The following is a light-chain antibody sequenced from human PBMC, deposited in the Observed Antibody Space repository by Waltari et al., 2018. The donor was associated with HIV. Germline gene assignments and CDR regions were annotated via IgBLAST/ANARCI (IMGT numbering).Light chain of an antibody. V-gene: IGKV1-5*03. CDR2: KAS. Sequence: DIHMTHSPSTLSAFIGDRVTITCPASQDVSNWLAWYQQKPGKAPKLLIHKASVLENGVSLRFSGSGFGTEFTLIIDSLEPDDFATYYCQQYNSDPSFGQGTRLEMK. CDR1: QDVSNW. CDR3: QQYNSDPS. J-gene: IGKJ5*01.